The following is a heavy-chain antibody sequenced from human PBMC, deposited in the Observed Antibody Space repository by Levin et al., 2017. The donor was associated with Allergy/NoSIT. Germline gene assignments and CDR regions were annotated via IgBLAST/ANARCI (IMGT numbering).Heavy chain of an antibody. D-gene: IGHD3-22*01. J-gene: IGHJ6*02. V-gene: IGHV1-69*01. CDR3: ARNYDSTSLDYYYYYGMDV. CDR1: GGTFSSYA. CDR2: IIPIFGTA. Sequence: KISCKASGGTFSSYAISWVRQAPGQGLEWMGGIIPIFGTANYAQKFQGRVTITADESTSTAYMELSSLRSEDTAVYYCARNYDSTSLDYYYYYGMDVWGQGTTVTVSS.